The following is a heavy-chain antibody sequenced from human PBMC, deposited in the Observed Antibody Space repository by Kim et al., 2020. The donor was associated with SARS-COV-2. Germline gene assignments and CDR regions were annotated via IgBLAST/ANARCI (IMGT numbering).Heavy chain of an antibody. CDR2: ST. Sequence: STSYADSVKSRFTISRDNAKNTLYLQMNSLCAEDTAVYYCARAIVATIFGWGQGTLVTVSS. J-gene: IGHJ4*02. D-gene: IGHD5-12*01. V-gene: IGHV3-74*01. CDR3: ARAIVATIFG.